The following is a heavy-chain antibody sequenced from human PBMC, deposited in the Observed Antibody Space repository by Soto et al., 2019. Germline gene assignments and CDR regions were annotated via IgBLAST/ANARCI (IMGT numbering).Heavy chain of an antibody. CDR1: GFIFSSYG. Sequence: GGSLRLSCEASGFIFSSYGMHWVRQAPGKGLEWVAVISYDGSKKYYADSVKGRLTISRDNSKNTLSLQMNSLRAEDTAVYYCAKDVNYSYYYGMDVWGQGTTVTVSS. D-gene: IGHD1-7*01. J-gene: IGHJ6*02. CDR3: AKDVNYSYYYGMDV. CDR2: ISYDGSKK. V-gene: IGHV3-30*18.